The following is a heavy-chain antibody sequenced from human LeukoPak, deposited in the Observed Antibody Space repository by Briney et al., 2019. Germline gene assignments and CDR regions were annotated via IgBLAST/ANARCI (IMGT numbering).Heavy chain of an antibody. CDR1: GFTFDDYA. CDR3: AKAGYYYDSSGYSMGY. Sequence: GGSLRLSCAASGFTFDDYAMHWVRQAPGKGLEWVSGISWNSGSIGYADSVKGRFTISRDNAKNSLYLQMNSLRAEDTALYYCAKAGYYYDSSGYSMGYWGQGTLVTVSS. CDR2: ISWNSGSI. V-gene: IGHV3-9*01. D-gene: IGHD3-22*01. J-gene: IGHJ4*02.